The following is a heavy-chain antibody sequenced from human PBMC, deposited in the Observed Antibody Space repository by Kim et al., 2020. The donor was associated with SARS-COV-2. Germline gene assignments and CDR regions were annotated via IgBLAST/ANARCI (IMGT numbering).Heavy chain of an antibody. CDR2: INDSGKI. CDR3: ARNDFWSGQTAIDDFDV. CDR1: GGSFSGYF. V-gene: IGHV4-34*01. Sequence: SETLSLTCGVHGGSFSGYFWSWIRQTPGKGLEWIGEINDSGKINYNPSLKSRVPISLDKSKNQFSLNLGSVTAADTALYYCARNDFWSGQTAIDDFDVWG. J-gene: IGHJ3*01. D-gene: IGHD3-3*01.